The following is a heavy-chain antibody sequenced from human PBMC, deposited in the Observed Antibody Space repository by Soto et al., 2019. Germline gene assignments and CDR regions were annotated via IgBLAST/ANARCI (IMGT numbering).Heavy chain of an antibody. CDR2: IKEDGSEK. D-gene: IGHD2-15*01. CDR1: GFTFSNYW. J-gene: IGHJ4*02. V-gene: IGHV3-7*01. Sequence: EVQLVESGGGLVQPGGSLRLSCAASGFTFSNYWMTWVRQAPGKGLEWVANIKEDGSEKHYVDYVKGRFTISRDNAKNSLYLQMNSLRVEDTAVYFCSRDVVVGAKALNYWGQGALVTVSS. CDR3: SRDVVVGAKALNY.